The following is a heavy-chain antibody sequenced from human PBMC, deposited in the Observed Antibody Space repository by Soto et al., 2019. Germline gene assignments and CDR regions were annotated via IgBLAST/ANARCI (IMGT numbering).Heavy chain of an antibody. D-gene: IGHD6-13*01. V-gene: IGHV4-59*01. CDR1: GGSSSSYY. Sequence: SETLSLTCTVSGGSSSSYYWSWIRQPPGKGLEWIGYIYYSGSTNYNPSLKSRVTISVDTSKNQFSLKLSSVTAADTAVYYCASVVAAAAILNWGQGTLVTVSS. J-gene: IGHJ4*02. CDR2: IYYSGST. CDR3: ASVVAAAAILN.